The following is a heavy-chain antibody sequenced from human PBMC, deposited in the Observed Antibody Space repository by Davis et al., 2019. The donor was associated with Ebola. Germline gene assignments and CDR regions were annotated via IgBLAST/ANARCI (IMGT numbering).Heavy chain of an antibody. CDR3: VKATRGSSCSLVS. CDR2: ISSNGGST. CDR1: GFTFSSYA. Sequence: GESLKISCSASGFTFSSYAMHWVRQAPGKGLEYVSAISSNGGSTYYADSVKGRFTISRDNSKNTLYLQMSSLRAEDTAVYYCVKATRGSSCSLVSWGQGTLVTVSS. D-gene: IGHD6-13*01. J-gene: IGHJ5*01. V-gene: IGHV3-64D*08.